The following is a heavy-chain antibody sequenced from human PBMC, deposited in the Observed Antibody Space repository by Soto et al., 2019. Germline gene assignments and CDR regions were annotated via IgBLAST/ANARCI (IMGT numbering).Heavy chain of an antibody. CDR2: IYYSGST. J-gene: IGHJ6*02. D-gene: IGHD3-3*01. Sequence: QVQLQESGPGLVKPSQTLSLTCTVSGGSISSGGYYWSWIRQHPGKGLEWIGYIYYSGSTYYNPSLKSRVTISVDTSKNQFSLKLSSVTAADTAVYYCARGMRFWSGYYEGYGMDVWGQGTTVTVSS. V-gene: IGHV4-31*03. CDR1: GGSISSGGYY. CDR3: ARGMRFWSGYYEGYGMDV.